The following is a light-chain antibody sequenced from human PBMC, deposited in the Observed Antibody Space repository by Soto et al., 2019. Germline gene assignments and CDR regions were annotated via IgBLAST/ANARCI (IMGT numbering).Light chain of an antibody. CDR1: NSDVGGYNY. CDR3: CSYAGSYTVV. V-gene: IGLV2-11*01. CDR2: DVS. J-gene: IGLJ2*01. Sequence: QSALTQPRSVYGSPGQSVTISCTGTNSDVGGYNYVSWYQQHPGKAPKVMIYDVSERPSGVPDRFSGSKSGNTASLTISGLQAEDEADYYCCSYAGSYTVVFGGGTKLTVL.